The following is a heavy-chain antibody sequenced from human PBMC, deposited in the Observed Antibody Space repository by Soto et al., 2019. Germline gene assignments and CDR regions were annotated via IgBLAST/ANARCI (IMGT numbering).Heavy chain of an antibody. V-gene: IGHV3-64*01. CDR3: ARVSVPAATSYYYYYGMDV. J-gene: IGHJ6*02. CDR1: GFTFSSYA. Sequence: EVQLVESGGGLVQPGGSLRLSCAASGFTFSSYAMHWVRQAPGKGLEYVSAISSNGGSTYYANSVKGRFTISRDNSKNTLYLQMGSLSAEDMAVYYCARVSVPAATSYYYYYGMDVWGQGTTVTVSS. D-gene: IGHD2-2*01. CDR2: ISSNGGST.